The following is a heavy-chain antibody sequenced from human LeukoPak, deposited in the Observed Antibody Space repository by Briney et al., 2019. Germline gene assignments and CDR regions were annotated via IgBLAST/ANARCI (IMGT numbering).Heavy chain of an antibody. D-gene: IGHD5-12*01. CDR2: IYYSGST. Sequence: SETLSLTCTVTGDPISTSSDYKWTWIRQPPRKGLEWIGYIYYSGSTNYNPSLQSRVTISVDTSNNQFSLKLTSVTAADTAVYYCAREYSAFDYWGQGTLVTVSS. CDR1: GDPISTSSDY. CDR3: AREYSAFDY. V-gene: IGHV4-61*08. J-gene: IGHJ4*02.